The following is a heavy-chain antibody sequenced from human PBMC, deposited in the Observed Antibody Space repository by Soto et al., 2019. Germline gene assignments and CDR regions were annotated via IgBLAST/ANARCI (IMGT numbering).Heavy chain of an antibody. V-gene: IGHV3-23*01. CDR2: ISGSGGST. CDR1: GFIFSSYA. J-gene: IGHJ5*02. D-gene: IGHD2-15*01. CDR3: ARDVGYCSGGSCYAWFDP. Sequence: GSLRLSCAASGFIFSSYAMSWVRQAPGKGLEWVSAISGSGGSTYYADSVKGRFTISRDDAKNSVYLQMNSLRAEDTALYYCARDVGYCSGGSCYAWFDPWGQGTLVTVSS.